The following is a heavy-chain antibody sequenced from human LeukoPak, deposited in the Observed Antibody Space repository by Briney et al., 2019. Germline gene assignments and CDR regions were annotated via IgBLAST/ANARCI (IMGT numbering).Heavy chain of an antibody. V-gene: IGHV1-69*05. CDR3: AQGEVTIFGVGYDYYMDV. J-gene: IGHJ6*03. D-gene: IGHD3-3*01. CDR2: IIPIFGTA. CDR1: GGTFSSYA. Sequence: SVKVSCKASGGTFSSYAISWVRQAPGQGLEWKGGIIPIFGTANYAQKFQGRVTITTDESTSTAYMELSSLRSEDTAVYYCAQGEVTIFGVGYDYYMDVWGKGTTVTVSS.